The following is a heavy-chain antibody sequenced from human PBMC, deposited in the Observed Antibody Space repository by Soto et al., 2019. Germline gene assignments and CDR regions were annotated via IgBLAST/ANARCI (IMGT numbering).Heavy chain of an antibody. CDR3: ARGRGYSDGIDY. Sequence: ASVKVSCKASGYTFTSYGINWVRQATGQGLEWMGWMNPNSGSTGSAQKFQGRVAVTRDTSISTAYMELSSLRSDDTAVYYCARGRGYSDGIDYWGQGTLVTVSS. J-gene: IGHJ4*02. D-gene: IGHD2-15*01. CDR1: GYTFTSYG. V-gene: IGHV1-8*02. CDR2: MNPNSGST.